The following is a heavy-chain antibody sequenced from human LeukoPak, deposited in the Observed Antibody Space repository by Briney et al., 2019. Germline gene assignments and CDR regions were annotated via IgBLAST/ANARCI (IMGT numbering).Heavy chain of an antibody. D-gene: IGHD3-3*01. J-gene: IGHJ4*02. CDR2: ISTYNGNT. Sequence: ASVKVSCKASGGTFTHFVISWLRQAPGQGLEWMGWISTYNGNTNYAQKLQGRVTMSTDTSTSTAYMELRSLRSDDTAVYYCARDGVSGVCNYWGQGTLVTVSS. CDR3: ARDGVSGVCNY. V-gene: IGHV1-18*01. CDR1: GGTFTHFV.